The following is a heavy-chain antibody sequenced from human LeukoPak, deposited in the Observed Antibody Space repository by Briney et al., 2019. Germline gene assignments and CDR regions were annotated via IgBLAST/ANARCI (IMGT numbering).Heavy chain of an antibody. D-gene: IGHD1-14*01. Sequence: PSETLSLTCTVSGGSMNNYYWTWIRQSPGKGLEWIGYIYYGGSTNYNPSLKSRVAISVDTSKNQFSLKLSSVTAADTAVYYCARRVVEPAPSSERNWFDPWGQGTLVTVSP. CDR1: GGSMNNYY. CDR3: ARRVVEPAPSSERNWFDP. V-gene: IGHV4-59*08. CDR2: IYYGGST. J-gene: IGHJ5*02.